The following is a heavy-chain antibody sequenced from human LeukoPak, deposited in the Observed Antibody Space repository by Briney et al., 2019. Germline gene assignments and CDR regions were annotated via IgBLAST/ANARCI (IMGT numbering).Heavy chain of an antibody. Sequence: PGGSLRLSCAASGFTFSNAWVNWVCQAPGKGLEWVGRIKSKTDGGTTDYAAPVKGRFTISRDDSKNTLYLQMNSLKTEDTAVYYCTTYLEWSYYPNDYWGQGTLVTVSS. CDR3: TTYLEWSYYPNDY. V-gene: IGHV3-15*07. CDR1: GFTFSNAW. CDR2: IKSKTDGGTT. J-gene: IGHJ4*02. D-gene: IGHD3-3*01.